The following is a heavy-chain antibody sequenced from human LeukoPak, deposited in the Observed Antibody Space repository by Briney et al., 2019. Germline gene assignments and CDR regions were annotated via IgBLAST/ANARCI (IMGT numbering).Heavy chain of an antibody. CDR1: GFTFSNNA. CDR3: AKVRTGHYFDY. CDR2: ISGTGGST. V-gene: IGHV3-23*01. Sequence: PGGSLRLSCAASGFTFSNNAMSWVRQAPGKGRGWVSSISGTGGSTYYADSVKGRFTISRDNSNHTLFLQMNSLRAEDTAVYYCAKVRTGHYFDYWGQGTLVTVSS. D-gene: IGHD1-1*01. J-gene: IGHJ4*02.